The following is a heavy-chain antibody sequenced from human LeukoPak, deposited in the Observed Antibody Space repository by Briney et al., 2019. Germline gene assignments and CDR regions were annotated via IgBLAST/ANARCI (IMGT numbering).Heavy chain of an antibody. Sequence: ASVKVSCKASGYTFTGYYMHWVRQAPGQGLEWMGWISAYNGNTNYAQKLQGRVTMTTDTSTSTAYMELRSLRSDDTAVYYCARAWFGELSRYYYYYGMDVWGQGTTVTVSS. J-gene: IGHJ6*02. V-gene: IGHV1-18*04. CDR2: ISAYNGNT. CDR1: GYTFTGYY. D-gene: IGHD3-10*01. CDR3: ARAWFGELSRYYYYYGMDV.